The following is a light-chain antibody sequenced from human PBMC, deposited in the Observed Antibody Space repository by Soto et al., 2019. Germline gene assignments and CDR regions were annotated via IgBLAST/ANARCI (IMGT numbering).Light chain of an antibody. CDR3: QQYNSYWT. CDR2: KAS. J-gene: IGKJ1*01. Sequence: DIQMTHSPSTLSASVGDRVTITCRASQSISSWLAWYQQKPGKAPKLLIYKASNLESGVPSRFSGSGSGTEFTLIISSLQPDDFATYYCQQYNSYWTFGQGTKVEIK. V-gene: IGKV1-5*03. CDR1: QSISSW.